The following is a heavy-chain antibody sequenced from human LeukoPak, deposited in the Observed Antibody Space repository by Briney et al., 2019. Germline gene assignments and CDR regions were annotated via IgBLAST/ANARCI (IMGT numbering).Heavy chain of an antibody. J-gene: IGHJ4*02. CDR3: RTAAGTHVDY. D-gene: IGHD6-13*01. CDR2: INQSGST. Sequence: PADTLSLTCTVSGGSISSYYWSWIRQPPGKGLEWIGEINQSGSTNYNPSLKSRVTISVDTSNDQFSLKLSSVTAADTAVYYCRTAAGTHVDYWGQATLVTV. V-gene: IGHV4-34*01. CDR1: GGSISSYY.